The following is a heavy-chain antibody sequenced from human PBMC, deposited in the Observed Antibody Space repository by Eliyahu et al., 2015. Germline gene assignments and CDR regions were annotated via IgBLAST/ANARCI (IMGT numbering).Heavy chain of an antibody. J-gene: IGHJ3*01. V-gene: IGHV3-30*01. CDR3: ATEGGPTGGGDVFEL. D-gene: IGHD2-21*02. CDR1: GFTFXGFG. Sequence: QVQLVESGGGVVQPGRSLXLSCAASGFTFXGFGMXWVRQAPGKGLGWVALISHDGNIRYYGDSVKGRFTISRDNSKNTLYLQMNSLRTDDAAVYYCATEGGPTGGGDVFELWGQGTIVTVSS. CDR2: ISHDGNIR.